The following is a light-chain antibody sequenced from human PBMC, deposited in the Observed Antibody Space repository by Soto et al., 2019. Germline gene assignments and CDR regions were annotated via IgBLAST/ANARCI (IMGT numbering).Light chain of an antibody. CDR1: NIGSKS. CDR3: QVWDSRSDHVV. V-gene: IGLV3-21*04. Sequence: SYELTQPPSVSVAPGKTARITCGGNNIGSKSVHWYQQKPGQAPVLVIYYDSDRPSGIPERFSGSNSGNTATLTISRVEAGDEADYYCQVWDSRSDHVVFGGGTQVTVL. CDR2: YDS. J-gene: IGLJ2*01.